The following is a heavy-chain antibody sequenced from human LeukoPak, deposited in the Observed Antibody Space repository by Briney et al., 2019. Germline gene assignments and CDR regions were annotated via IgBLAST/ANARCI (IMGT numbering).Heavy chain of an antibody. CDR3: AKSDTIAPTKLIRPWPFDS. V-gene: IGHV3-23*01. CDR2: ISGSGGST. Sequence: GGSLRLSCAASGFTVSSNYMGWVRQAPGKGLEWVSAISGSGGSTYYADSVKGRFTISRDNSKNTLYLQMNSLRVEDTALYYCAKSDTIAPTKLIRPWPFDSWGQGTLVTVSS. D-gene: IGHD5-18*01. CDR1: GFTVSSNY. J-gene: IGHJ4*02.